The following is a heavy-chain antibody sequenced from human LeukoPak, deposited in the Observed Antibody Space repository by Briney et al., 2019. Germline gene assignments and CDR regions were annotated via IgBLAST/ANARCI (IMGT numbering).Heavy chain of an antibody. V-gene: IGHV3-53*01. D-gene: IGHD3-22*01. CDR1: GFTVSSNY. Sequence: GGSLRLSCAASGFTVSSNYMSWVRQAPGKGLEWVSVIYSGGSTYYADSVKGRFTISRDNSKNTLCLQMNSLRAEDTAVYYCARVYTYYYDSSGYEDYWGQGTLVTVSS. J-gene: IGHJ4*02. CDR2: IYSGGST. CDR3: ARVYTYYYDSSGYEDY.